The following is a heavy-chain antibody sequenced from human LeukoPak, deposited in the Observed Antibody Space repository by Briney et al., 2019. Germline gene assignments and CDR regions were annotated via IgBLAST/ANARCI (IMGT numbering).Heavy chain of an antibody. D-gene: IGHD1-26*01. J-gene: IGHJ4*02. CDR2: INHSGST. V-gene: IGHV4-31*03. CDR3: ARAWGSGSYFDY. CDR1: GGSISSGGYY. Sequence: SQTLSLTCTVSGGSISSGGYYWSWIRQHPGKGLEWIGEINHSGSTNYNPSLKSRVTISVDTSKNQFSLKLSSVTAADTAVYYCARAWGSGSYFDYWGQGTLVTVSS.